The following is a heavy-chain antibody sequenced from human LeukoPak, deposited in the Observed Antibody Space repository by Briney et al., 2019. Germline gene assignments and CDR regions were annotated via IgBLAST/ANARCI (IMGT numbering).Heavy chain of an antibody. V-gene: IGHV3-23*01. Sequence: GGSLRLSCAASGFTFSNYALTWVRQAPGKGLERVSTIGGSGVTIYYADSVKRRFTISREHYRNTVYLQMDSLRAEDTTLYYCAKGGGSGWFYFDFWGQGTLVTVSS. J-gene: IGHJ4*02. D-gene: IGHD6-19*01. CDR1: GFTFSNYA. CDR3: AKGGGSGWFYFDF. CDR2: IGGSGVTI.